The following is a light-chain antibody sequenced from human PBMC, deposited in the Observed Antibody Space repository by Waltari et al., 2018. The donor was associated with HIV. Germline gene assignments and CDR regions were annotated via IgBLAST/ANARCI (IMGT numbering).Light chain of an antibody. CDR3: AAWDDSLSGWV. Sequence: QSVLTQPPSASGTPGQRVTISCSGTTSNVGTNFVSWYQQLPGTAPKLLIYRDNRRPSGVPDRFSGSKSGASASLGISGLRSEDEGDYYCAAWDDSLSGWVFGGGTKLTVL. CDR1: TSNVGTNF. CDR2: RDN. J-gene: IGLJ3*02. V-gene: IGLV1-47*01.